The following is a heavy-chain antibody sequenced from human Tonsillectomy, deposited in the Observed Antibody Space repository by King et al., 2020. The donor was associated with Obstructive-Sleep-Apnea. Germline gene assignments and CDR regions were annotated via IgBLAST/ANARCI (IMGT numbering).Heavy chain of an antibody. V-gene: IGHV4-59*01. Sequence: QLQESGPGLVKPSETLSLTCTVSGGSISSYYWSWIRQPPGKGLEWIGYIYYSGSTNYNPSLKSRVTISVDTSKNQFSLKLSSVTAADTAVYYCAREGAVRGHFDLWGRGTLVTVSS. CDR2: IYYSGST. J-gene: IGHJ2*01. CDR1: GGSISSYY. CDR3: AREGAVRGHFDL. D-gene: IGHD6-19*01.